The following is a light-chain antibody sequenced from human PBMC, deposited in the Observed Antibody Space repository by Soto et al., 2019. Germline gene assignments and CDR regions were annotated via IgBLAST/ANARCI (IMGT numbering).Light chain of an antibody. V-gene: IGKV1-39*01. J-gene: IGKJ1*01. CDR2: AAS. CDR3: QQSYSTPPWT. Sequence: DIQMTQSPSSLSASVGDRVTITCRASQSISSYLNWYQQKPGKAPKLLIYAASSLQSGVPSRFSGSGSGTEFTLTISILQPEDFATYYCQQSYSTPPWTFGQGTKVDIK. CDR1: QSISSY.